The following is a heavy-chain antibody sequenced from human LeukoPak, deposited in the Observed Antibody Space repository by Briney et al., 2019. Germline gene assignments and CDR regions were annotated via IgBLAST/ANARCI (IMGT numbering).Heavy chain of an antibody. D-gene: IGHD2-2*01. CDR3: ARAYCSSTSCYEADYYYYMDV. J-gene: IGHJ6*03. CDR2: ISAYNGNT. Sequence: GASVKVSCKASGYTFTSYGISWVRQAPGQGLEWMGWISAYNGNTNYAQKLQGRVTMTTDTPTSTAYMELRSLRSDDTAVYYCARAYCSSTSCYEADYYYYMDVWGKGTTVTVSS. V-gene: IGHV1-18*01. CDR1: GYTFTSYG.